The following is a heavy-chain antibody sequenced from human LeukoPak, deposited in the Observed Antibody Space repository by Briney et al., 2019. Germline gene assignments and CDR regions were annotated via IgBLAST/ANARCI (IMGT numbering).Heavy chain of an antibody. CDR1: GFTFSSYA. D-gene: IGHD6-13*01. CDR2: ISGSGGGT. Sequence: GGSLRLSCAASGFTFSSYAMSWVRQAPGKGLEWVSAISGSGGGTYYADSVKGRFTISRDNSKNTLYLQMNSLRAEDTAVYYCAKTSSSWSAEYYFDYWGQGTLVTVSS. J-gene: IGHJ4*02. CDR3: AKTSSSWSAEYYFDY. V-gene: IGHV3-23*01.